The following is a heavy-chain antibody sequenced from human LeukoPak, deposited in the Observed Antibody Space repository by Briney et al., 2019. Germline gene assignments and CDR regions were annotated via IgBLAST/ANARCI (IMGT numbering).Heavy chain of an antibody. Sequence: ASVKVSCKASGYTFTNFAMHWVRQAPGQRLEWMGWINAGNGDTKYSQNLQGRVTITRDTSATTSYMELSFLRSEDTAVYYCARGTVTRASSWSNLFDYWGQGTLVTVSS. CDR1: GYTFTNFA. CDR3: ARGTVTRASSWSNLFDY. CDR2: INAGNGDT. D-gene: IGHD6-13*01. J-gene: IGHJ4*02. V-gene: IGHV1-3*01.